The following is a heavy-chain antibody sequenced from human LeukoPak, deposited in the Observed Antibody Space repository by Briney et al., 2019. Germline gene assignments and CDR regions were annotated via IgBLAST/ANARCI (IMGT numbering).Heavy chain of an antibody. V-gene: IGHV3-23*01. D-gene: IGHD3-22*01. Sequence: GGSLRLSCAASGFTFSSYAMSWVRQAPGKGLEWVSATSGGGGSTYYADSVKGRFTISRDNSKNTLYLQMNSLRAEDTAVYYCARSSGPRYYFDYWGQGTLVTVFS. CDR2: TSGGGGST. CDR3: ARSSGPRYYFDY. CDR1: GFTFSSYA. J-gene: IGHJ4*02.